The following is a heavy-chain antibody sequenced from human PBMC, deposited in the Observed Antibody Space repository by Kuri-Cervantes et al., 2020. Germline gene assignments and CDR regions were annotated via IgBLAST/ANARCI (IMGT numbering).Heavy chain of an antibody. Sequence: GESLKISCAASGFTFSSYAMHWVRQAPGKGLEWVAVISYDGSNKYYADSVKGRFTISRDNSKNTLYLQMNSLRAEDTAVYYCARDLGYSYGFFGYYYGMDVWGQGTTVTV. D-gene: IGHD5-18*01. CDR2: ISYDGSNK. CDR1: GFTFSSYA. V-gene: IGHV3-30-3*01. J-gene: IGHJ6*02. CDR3: ARDLGYSYGFFGYYYGMDV.